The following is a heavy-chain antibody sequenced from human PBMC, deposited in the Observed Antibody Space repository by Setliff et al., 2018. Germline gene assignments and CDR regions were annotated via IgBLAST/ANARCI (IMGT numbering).Heavy chain of an antibody. J-gene: IGHJ4*02. CDR1: GYTFTDYY. Sequence: ASVKVSCKASGYTFTDYYMHWVQQAPGKGLEWMGRVDPEDGETIYAEKFQGRVTITADTSTDTAYMELSSLRSEDTAVYYCAIHYYDSSGYFDYWGQGTLVTVSS. D-gene: IGHD3-22*01. CDR2: VDPEDGET. V-gene: IGHV1-69-2*01. CDR3: AIHYYDSSGYFDY.